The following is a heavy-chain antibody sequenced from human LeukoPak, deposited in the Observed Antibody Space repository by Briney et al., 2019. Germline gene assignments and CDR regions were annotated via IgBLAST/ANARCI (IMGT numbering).Heavy chain of an antibody. D-gene: IGHD3-10*01. CDR2: IIAYNGNT. V-gene: IGHV1-18*04. CDR3: ARDRMVRGVTRLTDAFDI. CDR1: GYTFTGYY. Sequence: ASVKVSCKASGYTFTGYYMHCVRPAPGQGREWVGWIIAYNGNTNYAHKLQGRGTMTTATSTSKAYKELRSLRSDDTAVYYCARDRMVRGVTRLTDAFDIWGQGTMVTVSS. J-gene: IGHJ3*02.